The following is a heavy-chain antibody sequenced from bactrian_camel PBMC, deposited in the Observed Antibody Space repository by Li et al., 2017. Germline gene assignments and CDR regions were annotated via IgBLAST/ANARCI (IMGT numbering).Heavy chain of an antibody. CDR1: GFTFSSYW. Sequence: QLVESGGGLVQPGGSLSLSCAASGFTFSSYWMYWVRQAPGKGLEWVSSINSPGGSAYYDDSLKGRFTISRDNAKNMVYLQMNNLKPEDTARYYCAADPVPFLSPPAQHCVAGNEYNYWGQGTQVTVS. V-gene: IGHV3S25*01. CDR2: INSPGGSA. J-gene: IGHJ4*01. CDR3: AADPVPFLSPPAQHCVAGNEYNY.